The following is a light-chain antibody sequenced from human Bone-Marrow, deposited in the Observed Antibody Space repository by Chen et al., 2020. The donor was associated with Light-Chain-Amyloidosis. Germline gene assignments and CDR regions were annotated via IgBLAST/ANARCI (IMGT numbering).Light chain of an antibody. CDR1: SRDIGTFNY. J-gene: IGLJ2*01. Sequence: QSALTQPASVSGYPGQSITISCTGTSRDIGTFNYVSWYQQHPGKAPQLIILEVSNRPSGVSDRFSGSKSGNTASLTISGLQPGDEADFYCSSYTSTTTDVIFGGGTKLTVL. V-gene: IGLV2-14*01. CDR3: SSYTSTTTDVI. CDR2: EVS.